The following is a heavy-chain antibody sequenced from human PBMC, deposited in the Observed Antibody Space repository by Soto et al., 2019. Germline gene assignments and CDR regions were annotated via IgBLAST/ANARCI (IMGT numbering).Heavy chain of an antibody. Sequence: GGSLRLSCVASGFTYETYWMTWVRQAPGKGLEWVANMNGDASEINYFDSAKGRFTISTDNDKSTMYLQMNSLRVDDTAVYYCARDTSPHIGDIWYDTLDIWGPGTVVTVSS. V-gene: IGHV3-7*01. CDR3: ARDTSPHIGDIWYDTLDI. CDR1: GFTYETYW. J-gene: IGHJ4*01. CDR2: MNGDASEI. D-gene: IGHD3-3*01.